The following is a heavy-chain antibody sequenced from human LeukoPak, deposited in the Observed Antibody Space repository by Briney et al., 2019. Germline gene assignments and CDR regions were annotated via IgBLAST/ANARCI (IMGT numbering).Heavy chain of an antibody. CDR2: INHNGNVN. V-gene: IGHV3-7*01. CDR3: ARGDHEY. Sequence: GGSLRLSCAASGFTFSSYWMNWARQAPGKGLGWVASINHNGNVNYYVDSVKGRFTISKDNAKNSLYLQMNSLRADDTAVYYCARGDHEYWGQGTLVTVSS. CDR1: GFTFSSYW. J-gene: IGHJ4*02.